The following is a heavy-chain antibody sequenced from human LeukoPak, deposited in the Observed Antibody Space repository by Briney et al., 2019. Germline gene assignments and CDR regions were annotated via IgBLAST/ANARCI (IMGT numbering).Heavy chain of an antibody. J-gene: IGHJ4*02. CDR2: ISGGGVST. Sequence: GGSLRLSCAASGFTLSSYAMSWVCQAPGKGLEWVSVISGGGVSTYYADSVKGRFIISRDNSKNTLLLQMNSLRAEDTAVYYCAKGDELGNGLPYYCGQGTLVTVSS. V-gene: IGHV3-23*01. CDR1: GFTLSSYA. D-gene: IGHD2-8*01. CDR3: AKGDELGNGLPYY.